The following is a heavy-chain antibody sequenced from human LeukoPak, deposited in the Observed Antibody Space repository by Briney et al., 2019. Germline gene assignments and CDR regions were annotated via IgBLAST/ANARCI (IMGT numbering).Heavy chain of an antibody. CDR2: IRGNDDT. D-gene: IGHD3-16*01. CDR1: GLSFSSFA. Sequence: GGSLRLSCAASGLSFSSFAMSWVRQGPARGLEWVSSIRGNDDTFYADSVKGRFTLSSDISRNTVYFQLNNLRVEDTAIYYCARASWVSSTDAVRWGQGTLVTVSS. CDR3: ARASWVSSTDAVR. J-gene: IGHJ4*02. V-gene: IGHV3-23*01.